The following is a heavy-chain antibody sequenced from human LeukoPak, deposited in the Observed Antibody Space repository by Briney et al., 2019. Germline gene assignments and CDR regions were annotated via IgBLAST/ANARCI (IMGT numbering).Heavy chain of an antibody. CDR3: AKDPGNYGDCGGAPFDP. CDR2: ISGSGGST. Sequence: GGSLRLSCAASGFTFSSYAMSWVRQAPGKGLEWVSAISGSGGSTYYADSVKGRFTISRDNSKNTLYLQMNSLRAEDTAVYYCAKDPGNYGDCGGAPFDPWGQGTLVTVSS. D-gene: IGHD4-17*01. CDR1: GFTFSSYA. V-gene: IGHV3-23*01. J-gene: IGHJ5*02.